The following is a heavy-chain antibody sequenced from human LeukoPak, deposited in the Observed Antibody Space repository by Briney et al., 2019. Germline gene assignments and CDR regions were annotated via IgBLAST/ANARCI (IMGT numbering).Heavy chain of an antibody. D-gene: IGHD6-13*01. Sequence: ASVKVSCKASGYTFTSYDINWVRQATGQGLEWMGWMNPNSGNTGYAQRFQGRVTMTRNTSISTAYMELSSLRSEDTAVYYCARVGIAAAGKVDYWGQGTLVTVSS. CDR3: ARVGIAAAGKVDY. J-gene: IGHJ4*02. CDR2: MNPNSGNT. V-gene: IGHV1-8*01. CDR1: GYTFTSYD.